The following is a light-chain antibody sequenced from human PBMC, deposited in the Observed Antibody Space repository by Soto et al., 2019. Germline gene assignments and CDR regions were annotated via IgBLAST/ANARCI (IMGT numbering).Light chain of an antibody. Sequence: DIQLTQSASCLFVSVGLRLAISCGASQRITTHLSWYQQQPGKAANSPIYAASSLQRSVHSTFTRSGSRTHFTLTISSLQPEDFATYYCQHSYSTPITFGHGTRLEI. V-gene: IGKV1-39*01. CDR1: QRITTH. J-gene: IGKJ5*01. CDR2: AAS. CDR3: QHSYSTPIT.